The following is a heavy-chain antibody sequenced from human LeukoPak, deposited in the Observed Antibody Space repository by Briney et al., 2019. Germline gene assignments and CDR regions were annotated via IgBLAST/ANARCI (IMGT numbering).Heavy chain of an antibody. CDR1: GYTFTSYY. D-gene: IGHD1-26*01. Sequence: ASVKVSCKASGYTFTSYYMHWVRQAPGQGLEWMGLINPTGGSTSYAQKFQGRVTMTRDMSTSTDYMELSSLRSEDTATYYCARDNSVGDNAWWFDPWGQGTLVTVSS. J-gene: IGHJ5*02. CDR2: INPTGGST. V-gene: IGHV1-46*01. CDR3: ARDNSVGDNAWWFDP.